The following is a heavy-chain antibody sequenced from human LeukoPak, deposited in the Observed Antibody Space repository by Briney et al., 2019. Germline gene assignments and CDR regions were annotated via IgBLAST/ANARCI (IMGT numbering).Heavy chain of an antibody. V-gene: IGHV3-23*01. CDR3: AKDPPGPVEYCSGGSCYAFSGPNDAFDI. CDR2: ISGSGGST. CDR1: GFTFSSYA. Sequence: PGGSLRLSCAASGFTFSSYAMSWVRQAPGKGLEWVSAISGSGGSTYYADSVKGRFTISRDNSKNTLYLQMNSLRAEDTAVYYCAKDPPGPVEYCSGGSCYAFSGPNDAFDIWGQGTMVTVSS. D-gene: IGHD2-15*01. J-gene: IGHJ3*02.